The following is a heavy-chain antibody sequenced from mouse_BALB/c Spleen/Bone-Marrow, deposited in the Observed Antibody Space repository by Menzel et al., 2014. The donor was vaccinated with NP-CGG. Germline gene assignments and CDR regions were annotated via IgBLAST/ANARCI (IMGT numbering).Heavy chain of an antibody. CDR3: AREKVYYGISWFAY. CDR2: IHPSDSET. J-gene: IGHJ3*01. D-gene: IGHD2-1*01. CDR1: GYSFXSYW. V-gene: IGHV1-61*01. Sequence: VKLQESGAELVRPGASVKLSCKASGYSFXSYWMNWVKQRPGQGLEWIGMIHPSDSETRLNQKFKDKATLTVDKSSSTAYMQLSSPTSEDSAVYYCAREKVYYGISWFAYWGQGTLVTVSA.